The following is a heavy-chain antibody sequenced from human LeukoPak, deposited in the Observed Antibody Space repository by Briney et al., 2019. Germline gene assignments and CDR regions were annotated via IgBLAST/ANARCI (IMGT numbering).Heavy chain of an antibody. Sequence: GGSLRLSCAASGFTFSRYWMSWVRQAPGKGLEWVANIKQDGSEKYYVDSVKGRFTISRDNAKNSLYLQMNSLRAEDTAVYYCFDYWGQGTLVTVSS. J-gene: IGHJ4*02. CDR3: FDY. CDR1: GFTFSRYW. CDR2: IKQDGSEK. V-gene: IGHV3-7*01.